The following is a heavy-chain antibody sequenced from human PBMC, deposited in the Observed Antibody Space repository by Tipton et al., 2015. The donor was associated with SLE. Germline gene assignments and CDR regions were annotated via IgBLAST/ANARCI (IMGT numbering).Heavy chain of an antibody. Sequence: TLSPTCSVSGHSVTIYSWSWIRQTPLKGLEWIGYVSNTGGTNYNPSLKSRVTMSVDTSKNQFSLNLRSVTASAAAVYYCASGGGNYYCDFWGQGTRVTVSS. CDR1: GHSVTIYS. D-gene: IGHD3-16*01. CDR3: ASGGGNYYCDF. CDR2: VSNTGGT. J-gene: IGHJ4*02. V-gene: IGHV4-4*08.